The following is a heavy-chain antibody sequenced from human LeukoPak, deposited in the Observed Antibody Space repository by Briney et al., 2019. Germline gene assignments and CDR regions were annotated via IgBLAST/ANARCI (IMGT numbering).Heavy chain of an antibody. Sequence: GGSLRLSCAASGFTFSNFGMHWVRQAPGKGLEWVAFIRFDGTSEFYADSVKGRFTISRDNSRNMVYLQMSSLRAEDTAVYYCARTRGSHPSPFDSWGQGTLVTVSS. CDR2: IRFDGTSE. V-gene: IGHV3-30*02. CDR3: ARTRGSHPSPFDS. J-gene: IGHJ4*02. D-gene: IGHD3-10*01. CDR1: GFTFSNFG.